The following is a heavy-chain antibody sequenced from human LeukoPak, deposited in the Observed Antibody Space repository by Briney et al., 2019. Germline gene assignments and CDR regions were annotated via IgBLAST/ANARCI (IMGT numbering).Heavy chain of an antibody. CDR1: GYTVTSYG. J-gene: IGHJ4*02. Sequence: ASVKVSCKASGYTVTSYGISWVRQAPGQGLEWMGWISAYNGNTNYAQKLQGRVTMTTDTSTSTAYMELRSLGSDDTAVYYCARSAGGWLTSDYWGQGTLVTVSS. V-gene: IGHV1-18*01. CDR3: ARSAGGWLTSDY. CDR2: ISAYNGNT. D-gene: IGHD6-19*01.